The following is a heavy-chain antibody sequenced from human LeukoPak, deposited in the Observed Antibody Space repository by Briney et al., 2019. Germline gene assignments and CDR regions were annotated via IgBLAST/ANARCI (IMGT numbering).Heavy chain of an antibody. J-gene: IGHJ4*02. D-gene: IGHD2-2*01. CDR1: GFTFSIYA. V-gene: IGHV3-23*01. CDR3: AKVETSGGANCYALDY. CDR2: ISGSDGST. Sequence: GGSLRLSCAASGFTFSIYAMTWVRQAPDKGLEWVSAISGSDGSTYYADYVKGRFTIYRDDSQTTLYLKMNSLSAEDTAVYYCAKVETSGGANCYALDYWGQGTLVTVSS.